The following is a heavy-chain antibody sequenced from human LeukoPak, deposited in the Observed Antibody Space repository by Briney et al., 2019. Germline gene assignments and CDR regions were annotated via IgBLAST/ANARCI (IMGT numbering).Heavy chain of an antibody. CDR3: ATGAGCGY. V-gene: IGHV3-7*03. J-gene: IGHJ4*02. CDR1: GFTFSSYW. D-gene: IGHD6-19*01. Sequence: GSLRLSCAASGFTFSSYWMTWVRQAPGKGLEWVANIKQDGSERNYVDSVKGRFTISRDNARNSLYLQMNTLRDEDTAVYYCATGAGCGYWGQGTLVTVSS. CDR2: IKQDGSER.